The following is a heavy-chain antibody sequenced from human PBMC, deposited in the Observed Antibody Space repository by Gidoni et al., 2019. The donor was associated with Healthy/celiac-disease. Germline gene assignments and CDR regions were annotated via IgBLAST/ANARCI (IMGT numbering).Heavy chain of an antibody. D-gene: IGHD3-10*01. CDR2: ISYDGSNK. CDR1: GFTFRSYG. J-gene: IGHJ4*02. CDR3: AKYGSGSLLN. V-gene: IGHV3-30*18. Sequence: QVQLVESGGGVVQPGRPLRLSCAAPGFTFRSYGLHWVRQAPGKGLKWVAVISYDGSNKDYADSVKGRFTISRDNSKNTLYLQMNSLRAEDTAEYYCAKYGSGSLLNWGQGTLVTVSS.